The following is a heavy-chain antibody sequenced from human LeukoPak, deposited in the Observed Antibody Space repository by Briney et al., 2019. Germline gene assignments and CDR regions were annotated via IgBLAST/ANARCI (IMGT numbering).Heavy chain of an antibody. CDR1: GFTFSSYG. CDR3: AKDNGYSYGIDY. D-gene: IGHD5-18*01. J-gene: IGHJ4*02. CDR2: ISYDGSNK. Sequence: GGSLRLSCAASGFTFSSYGMHWVRQAPGKGLEWVTLISYDGSNKYYADSVKGRFTISRDNSKNTLYLQMNTLRPEDTAVYYCAKDNGYSYGIDYWGQGTLVTVSA. V-gene: IGHV3-30*18.